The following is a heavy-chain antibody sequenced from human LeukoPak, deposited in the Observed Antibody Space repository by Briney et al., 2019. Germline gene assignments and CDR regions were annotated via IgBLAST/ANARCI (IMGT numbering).Heavy chain of an antibody. V-gene: IGHV1-2*02. D-gene: IGHD2-2*01. J-gene: IGHJ4*02. CDR3: VRGRGSTSSNFDY. Sequence: ASVKVSCKASGYTFTGYYMHWVRQAPGQGLEWMGWINPNSGGTNYAQKFQGRVTMTRDTSIRTAYVELSRLTSDDTAVYYCVRGRGSTSSNFDYWGQGTLVTVSS. CDR2: INPNSGGT. CDR1: GYTFTGYY.